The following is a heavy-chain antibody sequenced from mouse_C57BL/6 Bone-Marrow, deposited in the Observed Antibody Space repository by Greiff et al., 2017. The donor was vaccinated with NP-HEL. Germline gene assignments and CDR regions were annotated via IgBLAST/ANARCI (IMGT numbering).Heavy chain of an antibody. J-gene: IGHJ2*01. D-gene: IGHD1-1*01. V-gene: IGHV1-54*01. CDR1: GYAFTNYL. CDR2: INPGSGGT. CDR3: ARCMVVAHYFDY. Sequence: VQLQQSGAELVRPGTSVKVSCKASGYAFTNYLLEWVKQRPGQGLEWIGVINPGSGGTNYNEKFKGKATLTADKSSSTAYMQLSSLTSEDSAVYFCARCMVVAHYFDYWGQGTTLTVSS.